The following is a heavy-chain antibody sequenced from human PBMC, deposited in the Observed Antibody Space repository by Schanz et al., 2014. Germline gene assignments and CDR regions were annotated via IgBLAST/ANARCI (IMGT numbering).Heavy chain of an antibody. Sequence: EVQLLESGGGLIQPGGSLRLSCAASGFIFGSSVMAWVRQAPGKGLEWVSGITGASDHIDYAESVKGRFTISRDNSKSPLSLQMRSLGAADTAVYYCAKGRFGELSAFDIWGQGTMVTVSS. CDR1: GFIFGSSV. CDR3: AKGRFGELSAFDI. V-gene: IGHV3-23*01. J-gene: IGHJ3*02. CDR2: ITGASDHI. D-gene: IGHD3-10*01.